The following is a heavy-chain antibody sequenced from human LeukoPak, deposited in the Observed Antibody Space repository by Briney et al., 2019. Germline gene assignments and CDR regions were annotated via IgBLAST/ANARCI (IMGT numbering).Heavy chain of an antibody. CDR2: ISAYNGNT. J-gene: IGHJ4*02. V-gene: IGHV1-18*01. CDR3: AILPKGEVVFDY. CDR1: GYTFTSYG. D-gene: IGHD3-16*01. Sequence: ASVKVSCKASGYTFTSYGISWVRQAPGQGLEWMGWISAYNGNTNYAQKLQGRVTMTTDTSTSTAYMELRSLRSDDTAVYYCAILPKGEVVFDYWGQGTLVTVSS.